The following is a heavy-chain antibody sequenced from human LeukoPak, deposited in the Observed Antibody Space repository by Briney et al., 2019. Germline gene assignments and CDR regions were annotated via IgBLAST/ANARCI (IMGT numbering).Heavy chain of an antibody. V-gene: IGHV1-2*06. CDR2: INPNSGGT. D-gene: IGHD6-13*01. CDR1: GYTFTGYY. J-gene: IGHJ5*02. CDR3: ARSLRVYNWFDP. Sequence: ASVKVSCKASGYTFTGYYMHWVRQAPGQGLEWMGRINPNSGGTNYAQKFQGRVTMTRDTSISTAYMELSRLRSDDTAVYYCARSLRVYNWFDPWGQGTLVTVSS.